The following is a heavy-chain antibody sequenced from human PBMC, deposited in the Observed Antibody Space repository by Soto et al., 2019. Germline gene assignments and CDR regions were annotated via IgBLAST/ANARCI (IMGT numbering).Heavy chain of an antibody. V-gene: IGHV3-15*07. CDR3: TTDLPSGPEDY. CDR2: IKSKPDGGTI. CDR1: GFIFSNAW. Sequence: PGGSLRLSCAASGFIFSNAWMNWVRQAPGKGLEWVGRIKSKPDGGTIDYAAPVKGRFTISRDDSKNTLYLQMNSLKIEDTAIYYCTTDLPSGPEDYWGQGTLVTVFS. J-gene: IGHJ4*02.